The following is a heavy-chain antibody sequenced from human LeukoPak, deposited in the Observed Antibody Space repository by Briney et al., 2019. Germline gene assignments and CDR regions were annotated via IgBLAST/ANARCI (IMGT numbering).Heavy chain of an antibody. CDR3: ARETPDSSGWD. J-gene: IGHJ4*02. D-gene: IGHD6-19*01. Sequence: GGSLRLSCAASGFTFRNNWMSWDRQASGKGLEWVANIKQDGSDRNYVDSVKGRFTISRDNAKNSLSLQMNSLRAEDTAVYYCARETPDSSGWDWGQGTLVTVSS. V-gene: IGHV3-7*01. CDR2: IKQDGSDR. CDR1: GFTFRNNW.